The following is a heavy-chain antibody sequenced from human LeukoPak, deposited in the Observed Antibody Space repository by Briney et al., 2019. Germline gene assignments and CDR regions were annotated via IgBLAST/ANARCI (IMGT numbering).Heavy chain of an antibody. V-gene: IGHV3-23*01. CDR2: ISSSGDSA. D-gene: IGHD6-19*01. CDR3: AKNQGQWLVPVDY. CDR1: GVIFNNYA. Sequence: PGGALILSCAASGVIFNNYAIAWVRQGPGKGLEWFSGISSSGDSAYYADSVRGQFTISSANSKTTLSLQMHNLRAEDTALYYCAKNQGQWLVPVDYWGQGTLVTVSS. J-gene: IGHJ4*02.